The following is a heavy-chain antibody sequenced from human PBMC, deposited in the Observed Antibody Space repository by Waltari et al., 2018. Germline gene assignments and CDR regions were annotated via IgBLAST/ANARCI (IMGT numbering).Heavy chain of an antibody. CDR1: GGSISSYY. Sequence: QVQLQESGPGLVKPSETLSLTCTVSGGSISSYYWSWIRQPPGKGLEWIGYIYYSGSTNYNPSLKRRVTISVDTSKNQFSLKLSSVTAADTAVYYCARVLLEWSGPTSGAFDIWGQGTMVTVSS. D-gene: IGHD3-3*01. CDR2: IYYSGST. J-gene: IGHJ3*02. CDR3: ARVLLEWSGPTSGAFDI. V-gene: IGHV4-59*01.